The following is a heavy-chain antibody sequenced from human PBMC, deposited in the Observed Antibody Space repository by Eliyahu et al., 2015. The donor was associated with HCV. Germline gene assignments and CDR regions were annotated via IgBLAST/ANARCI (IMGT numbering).Heavy chain of an antibody. Sequence: QVQLVQSGAEVKKPGASVKVSCKASGYTFTSYAMHWVRQAPGQRLEWMGWINAGNGNTKYSQKFQGRVTITRDTSASTAYMELSSLRSEDTAVYYCARDFHCSSTSCSRPGGGYWGQGTLVTVSS. CDR2: INAGNGNT. D-gene: IGHD2-2*01. V-gene: IGHV1-3*01. J-gene: IGHJ4*02. CDR3: ARDFHCSSTSCSRPGGGY. CDR1: GYTFTSYA.